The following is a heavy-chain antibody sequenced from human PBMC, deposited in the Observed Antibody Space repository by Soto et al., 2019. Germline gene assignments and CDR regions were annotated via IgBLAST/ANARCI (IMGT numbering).Heavy chain of an antibody. V-gene: IGHV3-53*01. D-gene: IGHD2-15*01. J-gene: IGHJ6*02. CDR1: GFTVSTNY. Sequence: LRLSCAASGFTVSTNYRTWVRQTPGKGLEWVSIIYSNGNTYYADSVKGRFTISRDNSKNTLYLQMNSLRVDDTAVYYCVVEDLGMEVWGQGTTVTVSS. CDR3: VVEDLGMEV. CDR2: IYSNGNT.